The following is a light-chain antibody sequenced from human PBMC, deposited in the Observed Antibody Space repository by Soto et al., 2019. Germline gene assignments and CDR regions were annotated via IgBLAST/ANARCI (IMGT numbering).Light chain of an antibody. CDR1: SSNIGSNY. CDR3: AAWDDSLSGDV. V-gene: IGLV1-47*02. J-gene: IGLJ1*01. CDR2: SNN. Sequence: QPWRTQLTSASAPSGQRVTNSCYGRSSNIGSNYVYGYQQLPGTAPKLLIYSNNQRPSGVPDRFSGSKSGTSASLAISGLRSEDEADYYCAAWDDSLSGDVFGTGTKVTVL.